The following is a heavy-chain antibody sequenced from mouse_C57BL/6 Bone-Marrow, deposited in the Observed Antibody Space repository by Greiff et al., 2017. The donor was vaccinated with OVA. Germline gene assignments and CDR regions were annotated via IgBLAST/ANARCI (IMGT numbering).Heavy chain of an antibody. CDR3: ARYYDGYDAYFDV. V-gene: IGHV5-17*01. CDR1: GFTFSDYG. CDR2: ISSGSSTI. D-gene: IGHD2-2*01. Sequence: EVKLVESGGGLVKPGGSLKLSCAASGFTFSDYGMHWVRQAPEKGLEWVAYISSGSSTIYYADTVKGRVTISRDNAKNTLFLQMTSLRSEDTAMYYCARYYDGYDAYFDVWGTGTTVTVSS. J-gene: IGHJ1*03.